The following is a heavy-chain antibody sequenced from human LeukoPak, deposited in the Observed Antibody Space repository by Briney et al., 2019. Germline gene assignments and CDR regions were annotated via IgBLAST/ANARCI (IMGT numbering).Heavy chain of an antibody. J-gene: IGHJ4*02. V-gene: IGHV3-23*01. Sequence: QPGGSLRPSCAASGLTFSGSAMSWVRQAPGKGLEWVSLISGSGNSTYYADSVKGRFTISRDNSKNTLYLQMNSLRAEDTAVYYCAKVLVLVSANRYYFDYWGQGTLVTVSS. D-gene: IGHD2-15*01. CDR3: AKVLVLVSANRYYFDY. CDR2: ISGSGNST. CDR1: GLTFSGSA.